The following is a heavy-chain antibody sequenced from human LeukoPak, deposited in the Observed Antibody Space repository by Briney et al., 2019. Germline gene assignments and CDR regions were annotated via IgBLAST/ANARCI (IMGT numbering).Heavy chain of an antibody. CDR3: ARARGRLLLIDF. Sequence: SDTLSLTCTVSGGSISSYDWNWIRQPAGKGLEWIGRIYSSGSTDYNPSIKSRVTMSVDTSKNQFSLNLSSVTAADSAVYYCARARGRLLLIDFWGQGTLVTVSS. J-gene: IGHJ4*02. D-gene: IGHD2-15*01. CDR1: GGSISSYD. V-gene: IGHV4-4*07. CDR2: IYSSGST.